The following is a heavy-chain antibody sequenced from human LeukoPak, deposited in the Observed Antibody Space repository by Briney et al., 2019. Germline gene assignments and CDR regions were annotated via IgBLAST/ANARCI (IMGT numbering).Heavy chain of an antibody. CDR1: DSIFTDYW. Sequence: GASLKISCEGADSIFTDYWIGWVRQLPGQGLEWMGIIYPGDSDTRYSPSFQGQVTISADKSISTAYLQWSSLKASGTAIYYCARKTYGAGSYWFDFWGQGTVVTVSS. J-gene: IGHJ4*02. CDR3: ARKTYGAGSYWFDF. D-gene: IGHD3-10*01. CDR2: IYPGDSDT. V-gene: IGHV5-51*01.